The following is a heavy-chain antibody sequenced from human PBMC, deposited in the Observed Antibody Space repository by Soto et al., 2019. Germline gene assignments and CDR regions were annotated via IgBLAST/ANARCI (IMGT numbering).Heavy chain of an antibody. CDR3: ARHLYYDISPGYLRPYHYYGMDV. CDR2: LYYTDYT. CDR1: GGSISRNNNY. V-gene: IGHV4-39*01. Sequence: QLQLQQSGPGLVRPSETLSLTCSVSGGSISRNNNYWGWIHQPPGKGLEWIGSLYYTDYTDSNPSLRSRVTISVDTSKNQFSLKLTSVTAADTAVYYCARHLYYDISPGYLRPYHYYGMDVWGQGTTVTVSS. D-gene: IGHD3-9*01. J-gene: IGHJ6*02.